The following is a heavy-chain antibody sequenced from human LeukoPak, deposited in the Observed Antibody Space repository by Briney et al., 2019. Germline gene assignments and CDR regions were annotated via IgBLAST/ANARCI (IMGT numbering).Heavy chain of an antibody. CDR2: IIPIFGTA. D-gene: IGHD1-26*01. V-gene: IGHV1-69*05. CDR3: ARDPLSSVGATIGHFQH. CDR1: GGTFSSYA. J-gene: IGHJ1*01. Sequence: SVKVSCKASGGTFSSYAISWVRQAPGQGLEWMGRIIPIFGTANYAQKFHGRVTITTDESTSTAYMELSSLRSEDTAVYYCARDPLSSVGATIGHFQHWGQGTLVTVSS.